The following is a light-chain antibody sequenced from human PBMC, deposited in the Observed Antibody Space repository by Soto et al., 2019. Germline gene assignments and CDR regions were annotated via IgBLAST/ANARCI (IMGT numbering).Light chain of an antibody. CDR3: QLYSRSPRQIT. V-gene: IGKV3-20*01. Sequence: EIVLTQSPGTLSLSPGERSTLSCRASQSVSSSYLAWYQQKPGQAPXXLXYGASSRATGIPDRFSGSGSGTDCTLTISRLEPEDFAVYYCQLYSRSPRQITFGQGTRLEIK. CDR1: QSVSSSY. J-gene: IGKJ5*01. CDR2: GAS.